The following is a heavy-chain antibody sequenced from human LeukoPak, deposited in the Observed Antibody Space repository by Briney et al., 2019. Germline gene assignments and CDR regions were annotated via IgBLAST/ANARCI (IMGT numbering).Heavy chain of an antibody. Sequence: PSETLSLTCAVYGGSFSGYYWSWIRQPPGKGLEWIGEINHSGSTNYNPSLKSRVTISVDTSKNQFSLKLSSVTAADTAVYYCARGGGNYYDSSGYAHWGQGTLVTVSS. CDR1: GGSFSGYY. V-gene: IGHV4-34*01. CDR2: INHSGST. CDR3: ARGGGNYYDSSGYAH. D-gene: IGHD3-22*01. J-gene: IGHJ4*02.